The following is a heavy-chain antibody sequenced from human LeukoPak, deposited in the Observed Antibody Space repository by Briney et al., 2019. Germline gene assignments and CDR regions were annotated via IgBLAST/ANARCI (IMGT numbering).Heavy chain of an antibody. CDR2: IYYSGST. CDR3: AGSSSSRAHDY. J-gene: IGHJ4*02. V-gene: IGHV4-59*01. D-gene: IGHD6-6*01. CDR1: GGSISSYY. Sequence: PSETLSLTCTVSGGSISSYYWSWLRQPPGKGLEWIGYIYYSGSTNYNPSLKSRVTIPLDTSKNQFSLKLSSVTAADTAVYYCAGSSSSRAHDYWGQGTLVTVSS.